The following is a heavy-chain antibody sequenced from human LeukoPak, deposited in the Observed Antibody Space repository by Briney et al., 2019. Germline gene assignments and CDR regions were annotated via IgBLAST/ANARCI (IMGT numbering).Heavy chain of an antibody. CDR1: GYTFTSYY. D-gene: IGHD4-23*01. CDR2: INPSGGST. Sequence: ASVKVSCKASGYTFTSYYMHWVRQAPGQGLEWMGIINPSGGSTSYAQKFQGRVTMTRDMSTSTVYMELSSLRSEDTAVYYCARDDYGGSSASYYFDYWGQGTLVTVSS. J-gene: IGHJ4*02. CDR3: ARDDYGGSSASYYFDY. V-gene: IGHV1-46*01.